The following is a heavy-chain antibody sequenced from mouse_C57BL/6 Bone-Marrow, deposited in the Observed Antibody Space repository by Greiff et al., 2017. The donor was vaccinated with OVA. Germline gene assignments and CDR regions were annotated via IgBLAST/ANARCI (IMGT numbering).Heavy chain of an antibody. V-gene: IGHV6-6*01. CDR3: SRYCGSSPSYAMDY. J-gene: IGHJ4*01. Sequence: EVQLVESGGGLVQPGGSMKLSCAASGFTFSDAWMDWVRQSPEKGLEWVAEIRNKANNHATYYAESVKGRFTISRDDSKSSVYLQMHSLQAEDSGIYSCSRYCGSSPSYAMDYWGQGPSVTVSS. CDR1: GFTFSDAW. CDR2: IRNKANNHAT. D-gene: IGHD1-1*01.